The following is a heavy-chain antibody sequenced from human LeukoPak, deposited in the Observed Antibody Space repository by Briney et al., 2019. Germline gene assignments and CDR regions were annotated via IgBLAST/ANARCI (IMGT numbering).Heavy chain of an antibody. J-gene: IGHJ6*02. CDR3: ARYCSSTSCLSKHGMDV. CDR2: IYPGDSDT. D-gene: IGHD2-2*01. V-gene: IGHV5-51*01. Sequence: GESLKISCKGSGYSFTSYWIGWVRQMPGKGLEWMGIIYPGDSDTKYSPSFQGQVTISADGSISTAYLQWSGLKASDSAIYYCARYCSSTSCLSKHGMDVWGQGTTVTVSS. CDR1: GYSFTSYW.